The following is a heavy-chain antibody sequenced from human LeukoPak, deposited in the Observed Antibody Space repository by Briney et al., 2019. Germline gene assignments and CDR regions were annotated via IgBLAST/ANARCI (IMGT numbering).Heavy chain of an antibody. D-gene: IGHD3-22*01. J-gene: IGHJ4*02. CDR2: IYSGGST. V-gene: IGHV3-53*01. CDR1: GFTVSSNY. CDR3: AKDQYYDSSGNFDY. Sequence: GGSLRLSCAASGFTVSSNYMSWVRQAPGKGLEWVSVIYSGGSTYYADSVKGRFTISRDNSKNTLYLQMNSLRAEDTAVYYCAKDQYYDSSGNFDYWGQGTLVTVSS.